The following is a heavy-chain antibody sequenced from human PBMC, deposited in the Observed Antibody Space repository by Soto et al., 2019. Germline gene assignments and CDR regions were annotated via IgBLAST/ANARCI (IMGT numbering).Heavy chain of an antibody. CDR3: AKGTYYDFWSARTDYFDY. V-gene: IGHV3-23*01. CDR2: ISGSGGST. Sequence: GGSLRLSCAASGFTFSSYAMSWVRQAPGKGLEWVSAISGSGGSTYYADSVKGRFTISRDNSKNTLYLQMNSLRAEDTAVYYCAKGTYYDFWSARTDYFDYWGQGTLVTVSS. CDR1: GFTFSSYA. J-gene: IGHJ4*02. D-gene: IGHD3-3*01.